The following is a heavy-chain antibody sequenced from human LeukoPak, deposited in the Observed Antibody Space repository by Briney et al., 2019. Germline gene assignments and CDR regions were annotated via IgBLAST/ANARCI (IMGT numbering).Heavy chain of an antibody. Sequence: SVTVSCTASGGTFSSYAISWVRQAPGQGLEWMGGIIPIFGAANYAQKFQGRVTITADESTSTAYMELSSLRSEDTAVYYCAAPRTISGRGEFDYWGQGTLVTVSS. CDR1: GGTFSSYA. CDR3: AAPRTISGRGEFDY. J-gene: IGHJ4*02. D-gene: IGHD3-10*01. CDR2: IIPIFGAA. V-gene: IGHV1-69*01.